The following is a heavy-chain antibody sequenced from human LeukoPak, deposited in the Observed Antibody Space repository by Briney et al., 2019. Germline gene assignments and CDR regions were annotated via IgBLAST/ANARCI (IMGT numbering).Heavy chain of an antibody. D-gene: IGHD3-16*01. V-gene: IGHV3-30-3*01. CDR3: ARGGHWAKDYYYGMDV. Sequence: GGSLRLSCAASGFTFSSYAMHWVRQAPGKGLEWVAVISYDGSNKYYADSVKGRFTISRDYSKNTLYLQMNSLRAEDTAVYYCARGGHWAKDYYYGMDVWGQGTTVTVSS. CDR1: GFTFSSYA. CDR2: ISYDGSNK. J-gene: IGHJ6*02.